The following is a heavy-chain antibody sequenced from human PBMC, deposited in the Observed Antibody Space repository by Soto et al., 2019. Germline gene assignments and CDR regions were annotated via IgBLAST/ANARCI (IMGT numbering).Heavy chain of an antibody. CDR1: GYTFTGFY. J-gene: IGHJ6*03. CDR2: INPNSGGT. V-gene: IGHV1-2*04. D-gene: IGHD3-3*01. CDR3: ARSGPITIFGVVTYYYYMDV. Sequence: ASVKVSCKASGYTFTGFYMHWVRQAPGQGLEWMGWINPNSGGTNYAQKFQGWVTMTRDTSISTAYMELSSLRSEDTAVYYCARSGPITIFGVVTYYYYMDVWGKGTTVTVSS.